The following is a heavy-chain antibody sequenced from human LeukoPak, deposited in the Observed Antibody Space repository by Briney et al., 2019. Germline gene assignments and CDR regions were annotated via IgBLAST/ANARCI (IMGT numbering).Heavy chain of an antibody. J-gene: IGHJ5*02. CDR2: IYTTGST. V-gene: IGHV4-4*07. D-gene: IGHD3-10*01. CDR1: GGSITSYY. Sequence: SETLSLTCTVSGGSITSYYWSWIRQPAGKGLEWIGRIYTTGSTTYNPSLKSRVTMSVDTSKNQFSLKLSSVTAADAAVYYCARDSGTTGEVKFDPWGQGTLVTVSS. CDR3: ARDSGTTGEVKFDP.